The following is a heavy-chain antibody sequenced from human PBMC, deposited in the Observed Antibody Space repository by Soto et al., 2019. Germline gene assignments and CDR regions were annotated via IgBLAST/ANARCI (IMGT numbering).Heavy chain of an antibody. CDR1: GFTFSTYS. CDR2: ISSSSSYI. CDR3: ARGHCSGGNCQHYYYGMDV. J-gene: IGHJ6*02. V-gene: IGHV3-21*01. D-gene: IGHD2-15*01. Sequence: EVQLVESGGGLVKPGGSLRLSCAASGFTFSTYSMNWVRQAPGKGLEWVSSISSSSSYIYYVDSVKGRFTISRDNAKNSLYLEINSLRADDTAVYYCARGHCSGGNCQHYYYGMDVWGQGTTVTVSS.